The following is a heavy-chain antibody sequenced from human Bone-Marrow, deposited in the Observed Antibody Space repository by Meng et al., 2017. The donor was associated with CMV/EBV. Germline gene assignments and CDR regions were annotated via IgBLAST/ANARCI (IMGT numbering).Heavy chain of an antibody. V-gene: IGHV3-33*03. CDR1: GFTFSNYG. D-gene: IGHD6-13*01. Sequence: GESLKISCEASGFTFSNYGMHWVRQAPGKGLEWVAVIWYDGSNENYAESVKGRFTISRDYSKNTLYLQMSSLRAEDTAVYYCAKDSSRSTWYGPDDYSGMDVWGQGTKVTAP. CDR2: IWYDGSNE. CDR3: AKDSSRSTWYGPDDYSGMDV. J-gene: IGHJ6*02.